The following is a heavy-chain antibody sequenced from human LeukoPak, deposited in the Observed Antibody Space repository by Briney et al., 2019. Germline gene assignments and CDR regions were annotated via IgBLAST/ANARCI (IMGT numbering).Heavy chain of an antibody. Sequence: ASVKVSCKASGYTFTAYYVHWVRRAPGRGLEWMGWINTNTGNPTFAQAFRGRFVFSLDTSVSTAYLQISGLKAEDTAVYYCARDLGGGYNYGPSDYWGQGTLVTVSS. D-gene: IGHD5-18*01. V-gene: IGHV7-4-1*02. J-gene: IGHJ4*02. CDR1: GYTFTAYY. CDR2: INTNTGNP. CDR3: ARDLGGGYNYGPSDY.